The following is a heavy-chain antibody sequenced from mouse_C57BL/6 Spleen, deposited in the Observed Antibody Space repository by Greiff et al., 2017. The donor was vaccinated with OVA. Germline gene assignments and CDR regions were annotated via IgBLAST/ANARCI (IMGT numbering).Heavy chain of an antibody. CDR1: GFNFKDYY. CDR3: ARYYSNYSWFAY. V-gene: IGHV14-2*01. Sequence: VQLKESGAELVKPGASVKLSCTASGFNFKDYYMHWVKQRTEQGLEWIGRIDPEDGETKYAPKFQGKATITADKSSNTAYLQLSSLTSEDTAVYYCARYYSNYSWFAYWGQGTLVTVSA. D-gene: IGHD2-5*01. J-gene: IGHJ3*01. CDR2: IDPEDGET.